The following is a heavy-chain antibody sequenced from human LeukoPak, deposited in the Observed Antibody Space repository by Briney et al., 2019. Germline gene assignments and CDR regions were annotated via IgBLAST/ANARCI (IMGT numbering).Heavy chain of an antibody. CDR2: ISGSWGST. V-gene: IGHV3-23*01. D-gene: IGHD2-2*01. CDR3: AKGEGEYQLPPAAFDI. Sequence: QPGGSLRLSCAASGFSFSSYAMSWVRQAPGKGLEWVSSISGSWGSTYYTDSVKGRFTISRDTSKNTLYLQMNSLRAEDTAVYYCAKGEGEYQLPPAAFDIWGQGTMVTVSS. J-gene: IGHJ3*02. CDR1: GFSFSSYA.